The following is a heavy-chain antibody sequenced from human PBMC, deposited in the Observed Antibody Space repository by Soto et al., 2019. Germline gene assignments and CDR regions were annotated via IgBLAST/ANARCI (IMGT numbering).Heavy chain of an antibody. CDR1: DGSVNTGNYY. CDR3: AREEKQLSRYGGDFDY. J-gene: IGHJ4*02. V-gene: IGHV4-61*01. CDR2: IYYIGTT. Sequence: QVQLQESGPGLVKPSETLSLTCSVSDGSVNTGNYYWSWIRQPPGKVMDWIGPIYYIGTTNYNPTLKSRVTISVDTSKNQFSLKVTSVTAADTAVYFCAREEKQLSRYGGDFDYWGQGILVTVSS. D-gene: IGHD3-16*01.